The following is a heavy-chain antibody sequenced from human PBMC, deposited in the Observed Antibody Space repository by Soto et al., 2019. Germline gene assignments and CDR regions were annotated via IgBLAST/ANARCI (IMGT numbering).Heavy chain of an antibody. Sequence: QVQLVESGGGVVQPGRSLRLSCAASGFTFSNYGMHWVRQAPGKGLEWVAAIYYDGSNKEYADSVKGRFTISRDNSKNTLFLQMDSVRAADTAVYYCARDATSGSYSRFDDWGQGTLVTVSS. V-gene: IGHV3-33*01. D-gene: IGHD1-26*01. CDR2: IYYDGSNK. CDR3: ARDATSGSYSRFDD. J-gene: IGHJ4*02. CDR1: GFTFSNYG.